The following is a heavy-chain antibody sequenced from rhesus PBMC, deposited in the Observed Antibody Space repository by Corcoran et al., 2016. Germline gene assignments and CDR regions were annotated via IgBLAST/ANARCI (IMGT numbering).Heavy chain of an antibody. CDR1: GGSFRSYW. V-gene: IGHV4-80*01. CDR2: INGHFGST. Sequence: QVQLQESGPGLVKPSETLPLTCAVSGGSFRSYWWNWLRQSPGKGLEWFGEINGHFGSTNYNPSLQSRVTISMDVSKNQFSLRLTSVTAADTAVYYCTSPVRYRFDVWGPGVLVSVSS. CDR3: TSPVRYRFDV. J-gene: IGHJ5-1*01. D-gene: IGHD4-29*01.